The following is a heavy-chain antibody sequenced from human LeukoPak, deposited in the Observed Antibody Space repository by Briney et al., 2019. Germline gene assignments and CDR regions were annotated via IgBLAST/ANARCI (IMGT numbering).Heavy chain of an antibody. V-gene: IGHV3-23*01. J-gene: IGHJ4*02. CDR1: GLSFSSYS. Sequence: GGSLRLSCVVSGLSFSSYSMTWVRQAPGKGLEWVSGISASGRDTWFPDSVKGRFTISRDNSKNTLFLQMNSLRVEDTAIYYCAKDAAGPEYWGQGTLVAVSS. CDR2: ISASGRDT. CDR3: AKDAAGPEY. D-gene: IGHD6-13*01.